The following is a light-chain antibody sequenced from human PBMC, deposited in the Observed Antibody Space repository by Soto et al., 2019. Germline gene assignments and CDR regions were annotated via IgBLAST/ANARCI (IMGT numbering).Light chain of an antibody. Sequence: QSVLTQPASVSGSPGQSITISCTGTSSDVGLYDYASWYQQHSGKAPQLMIYAVSNRPSGVSNRFSASKSGNTASLFISGLQAEDEADYYCSSYTSDSSYVFGSGTKVTVL. CDR1: SSDVGLYDY. CDR2: AVS. CDR3: SSYTSDSSYV. V-gene: IGLV2-14*01. J-gene: IGLJ1*01.